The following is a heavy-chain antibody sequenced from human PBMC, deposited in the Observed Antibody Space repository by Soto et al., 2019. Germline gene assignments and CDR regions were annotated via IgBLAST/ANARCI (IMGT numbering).Heavy chain of an antibody. J-gene: IGHJ6*02. CDR1: GFTFSSYS. CDR2: ISSSSSTI. D-gene: IGHD3-10*01. V-gene: IGHV3-48*02. Sequence: GGSLRLSCAASGFTFSSYSMNWVRQAPGKGLEWVSYISSSSSTIYYADSVKGRFTISRDNAKNSLYLQMNSLRDEDTAVYYCARDHGSGSYYMRPNGMDVWGQGTTVTVSS. CDR3: ARDHGSGSYYMRPNGMDV.